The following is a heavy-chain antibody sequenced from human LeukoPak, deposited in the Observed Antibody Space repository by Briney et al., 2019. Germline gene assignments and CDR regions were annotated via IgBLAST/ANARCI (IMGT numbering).Heavy chain of an antibody. CDR1: GYTFTSYG. J-gene: IGHJ4*02. D-gene: IGHD3-22*01. CDR2: VSAYNGNT. CDR3: ARALSVVILFDY. Sequence: ASVKVSCKASGYTFTSYGISWVRQAPGQGLEWMGWVSAYNGNTNYAQKLQGRVTMTTDTSTSTAYMELRSLRSDDTAVYYCARALSVVILFDYWGQGTLVTVSS. V-gene: IGHV1-18*01.